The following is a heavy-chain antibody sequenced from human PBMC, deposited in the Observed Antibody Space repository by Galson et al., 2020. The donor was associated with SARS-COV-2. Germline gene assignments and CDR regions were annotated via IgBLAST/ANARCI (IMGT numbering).Heavy chain of an antibody. CDR1: GFTFSNYG. V-gene: IGHV3-30*18. J-gene: IGHJ6*02. D-gene: IGHD3-10*01. CDR3: AKAPGMVRGVVYYYYGMDV. CDR2: ILYDGSNK. Sequence: TGGSLRLSCAASGFTFSNYGMHWVRQAPGKGLEWVAVILYDGSNKDYADSVKGRFTISRDNSKNTLYLQMNSLRAEDTAVYYCAKAPGMVRGVVYYYYGMDVWGQGTTVTVSS.